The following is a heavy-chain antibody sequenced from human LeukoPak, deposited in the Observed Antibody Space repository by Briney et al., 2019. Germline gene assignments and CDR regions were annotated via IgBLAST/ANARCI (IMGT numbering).Heavy chain of an antibody. J-gene: IGHJ4*02. V-gene: IGHV1-3*01. CDR1: GYTFTSYA. D-gene: IGHD5-18*01. CDR2: INAGNGNT. CDR3: ARDNTAMASFDY. Sequence: EASVNVSCKASGYTFTSYAMHWVRQAPGQRLEWMGWINAGNGNTKYSQKFQGRVTITRDTSASTAYMELSSLRSEDTAVYYCARDNTAMASFDYWGQGTLVTVSS.